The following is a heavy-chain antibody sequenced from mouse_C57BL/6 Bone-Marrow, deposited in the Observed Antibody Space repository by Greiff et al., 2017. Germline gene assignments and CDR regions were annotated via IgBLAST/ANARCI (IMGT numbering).Heavy chain of an antibody. D-gene: IGHD2-2*01. CDR3: ARNPHYGYEFAY. CDR2: IWSGGST. V-gene: IGHV2-2*01. J-gene: IGHJ3*01. Sequence: QVQLKESGPGLVQPSQSLSITCTVSGFSLTSYGVHWVRQSPGKGLEWLGVIWSGGSTDYNAAFISRLSISKDNSKSQVFFKMNSLQADDTAIYYCARNPHYGYEFAYWGQGTLVTVSA. CDR1: GFSLTSYG.